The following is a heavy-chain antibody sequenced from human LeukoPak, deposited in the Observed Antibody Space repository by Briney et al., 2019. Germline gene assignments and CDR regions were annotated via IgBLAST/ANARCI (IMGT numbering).Heavy chain of an antibody. Sequence: GGSLRLSCAASGFTFDDYAMHWVRQAPGKGLEWVSGISWNSGSIGYADSVKGRFTISRDDAKNSLYLQMNSLRAEDTALYYCAKDQAAGTSGWFDPWGQGTLVTVSS. CDR3: AKDQAAGTSGWFDP. D-gene: IGHD6-13*01. CDR2: ISWNSGSI. J-gene: IGHJ5*02. V-gene: IGHV3-9*01. CDR1: GFTFDDYA.